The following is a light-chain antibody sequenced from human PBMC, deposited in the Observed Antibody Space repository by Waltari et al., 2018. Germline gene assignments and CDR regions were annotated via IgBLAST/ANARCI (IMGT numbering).Light chain of an antibody. CDR2: DVS. CDR3: SSYTRGRTYV. V-gene: IGLV2-14*03. Sequence: QSALTQPASVSGSPGQSIAISCSGSSTDIGAHDFVSWYQQHPGNAPKLIIFDVSSRPSGISYRFSGSKFGNTASLTISGLQAEDEADYYCSSYTRGRTYVVGSGTKVTVL. J-gene: IGLJ1*01. CDR1: STDIGAHDF.